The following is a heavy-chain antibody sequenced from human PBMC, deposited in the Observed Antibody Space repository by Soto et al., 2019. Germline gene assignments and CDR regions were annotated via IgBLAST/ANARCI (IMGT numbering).Heavy chain of an antibody. CDR1: GGSITRGGSF. Sequence: SETLSLTCTVSGGSITRGGSFWSWIRQHPGKGPEWIAFIGYSGATSYNPSLASRVTISADTYKSQFSLNLRSVTAADTAVYYCARGGASSKWFAPWGQGTLVTFSS. CDR3: ARGGASSKWFAP. D-gene: IGHD2-15*01. CDR2: IGYSGAT. V-gene: IGHV4-31*03. J-gene: IGHJ5*02.